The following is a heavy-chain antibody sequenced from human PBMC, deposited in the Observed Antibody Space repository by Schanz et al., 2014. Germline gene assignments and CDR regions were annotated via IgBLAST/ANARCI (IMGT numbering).Heavy chain of an antibody. Sequence: EVQLLESGGGLVQPGGSLRLSCAASGFTFSSNALCWVRQAPGKGLEWVSTITSNGGGTYYADSVKGRFTISRDNAKNTLYLQMNSLKTEDTAVYFCARAAYSHGLDVWGRGTTVTVSS. D-gene: IGHD3-16*01. CDR3: ARAAYSHGLDV. V-gene: IGHV3-23*01. J-gene: IGHJ6*02. CDR2: ITSNGGGT. CDR1: GFTFSSNA.